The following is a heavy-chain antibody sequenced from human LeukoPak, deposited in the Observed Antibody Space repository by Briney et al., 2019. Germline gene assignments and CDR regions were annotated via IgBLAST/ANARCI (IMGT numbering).Heavy chain of an antibody. CDR2: ISGSGGST. V-gene: IGHV3-23*01. CDR1: GFTFSSYA. J-gene: IGHJ4*02. CDR3: AKDSITMVRGVMRPNFDY. D-gene: IGHD3-10*01. Sequence: GGSLRLSCAASGFTFSSYAMSWVRQAPGKGLEWFSAISGSGGSTYYADSVKGRFTISRDNSKNTLYLQMNSLRAEDTAVYYCAKDSITMVRGVMRPNFDYWGQGTLVTVSS.